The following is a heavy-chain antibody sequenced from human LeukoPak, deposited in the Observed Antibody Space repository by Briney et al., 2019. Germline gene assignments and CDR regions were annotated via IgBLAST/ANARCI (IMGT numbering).Heavy chain of an antibody. CDR1: GFTFSSYS. V-gene: IGHV3-21*01. J-gene: IGHJ4*02. Sequence: GGSLRLSCAASGFTFSSYSMNWVRQAPGKGLEWVSSISSSSSYIYYADSVKGRFTISRDNAKNSLYLQMNSLRAEDTAVYYCARDQGGGYYGSGSYYYFDYWGQGTLVTVSS. D-gene: IGHD3-10*01. CDR2: ISSSSSYI. CDR3: ARDQGGGYYGSGSYYYFDY.